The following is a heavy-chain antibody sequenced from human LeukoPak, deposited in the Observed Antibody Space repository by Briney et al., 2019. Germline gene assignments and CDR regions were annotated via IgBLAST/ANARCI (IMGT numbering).Heavy chain of an antibody. D-gene: IGHD3-22*01. J-gene: IGHJ4*02. CDR3: AGGYYYDSGGHYYFYY. Sequence: DSVRGCFTLSRHNSKNTLYLQMDSLRTEDTAVYYCAGGYYYDSGGHYYFYYWGQGTLVTVSS. V-gene: IGHV3-53*04.